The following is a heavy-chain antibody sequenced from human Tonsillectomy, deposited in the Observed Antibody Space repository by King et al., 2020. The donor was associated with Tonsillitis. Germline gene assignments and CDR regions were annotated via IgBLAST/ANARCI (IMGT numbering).Heavy chain of an antibody. CDR1: EYTFTGYY. CDR2: INPYSGDT. J-gene: IGHJ4*02. CDR3: ARGRYCSGGSCYSHFDY. V-gene: IGHV1-2*02. D-gene: IGHD2-15*01. Sequence: VQLVESGAEVKKPGASVKVSCKASEYTFTGYYIHWVRQAPGQGLEWMGWINPYSGDTNYAQKFQGGVTMTRDTSISTAYMELSRLASDDTAVYYCARGRYCSGGSCYSHFDYWGQGTPVTVSS.